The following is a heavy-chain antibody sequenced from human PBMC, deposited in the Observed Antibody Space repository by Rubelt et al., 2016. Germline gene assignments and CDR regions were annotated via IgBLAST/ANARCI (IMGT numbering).Heavy chain of an antibody. J-gene: IGHJ4*02. CDR3: AKDRARIPPGDTDY. D-gene: IGHD2-2*02. CDR2: IGGSGDTT. Sequence: MTWVRQAPGKGLEWVSGIGGSGDTTYYADSVKGRFTISRDNSKNTVDLQMNSLRAEDTAVYYCAKDRARIPPGDTDYWGQGTLVTVSS. V-gene: IGHV3-23*01.